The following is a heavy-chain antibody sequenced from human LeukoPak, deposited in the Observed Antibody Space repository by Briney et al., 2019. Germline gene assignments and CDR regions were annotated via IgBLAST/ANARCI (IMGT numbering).Heavy chain of an antibody. CDR3: ARLASYHDY. CDR2: IHSSGGS. J-gene: IGHJ4*02. D-gene: IGHD1-26*01. V-gene: IGHV4-4*09. Sequence: PSETLSLTCTVSGASISNYYWSWIRQTPEKGLEWMGHIHSSGGSSYYPSLKSRLTLSIDTSRNQLSLKLPSVTAADTAVYFCARLASYHDYWGQGALVTVSS. CDR1: GASISNYY.